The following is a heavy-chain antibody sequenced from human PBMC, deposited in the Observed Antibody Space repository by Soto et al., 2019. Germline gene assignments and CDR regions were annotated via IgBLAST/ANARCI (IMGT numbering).Heavy chain of an antibody. D-gene: IGHD6-13*01. V-gene: IGHV3-15*07. J-gene: IGHJ4*02. CDR3: TTEFIAAAGRVDY. CDR2: IKSKTDGGTT. CDR1: GFTFSNAW. Sequence: GGSLRLSCAASGFTFSNAWMNWVRQAPGKGLEWVGRIKSKTDGGTTDYAAPVKGRFTISRDDSKNTLYLQMNSLKTEDTAVYYCTTEFIAAAGRVDYWGQGTLVTVSS.